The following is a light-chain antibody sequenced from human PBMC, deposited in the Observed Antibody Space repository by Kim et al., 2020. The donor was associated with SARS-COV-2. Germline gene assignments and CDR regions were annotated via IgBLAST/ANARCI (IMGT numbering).Light chain of an antibody. Sequence: ASVGDTVTITCQASQGISSWLVWYQQRPEKAPKSLIYAAARLQSGVPSRFSDSRSGTDFTLTITSLQPEDFATYYCQQYNSYPLTFGGGTKVDIK. CDR3: QQYNSYPLT. V-gene: IGKV1D-16*01. CDR1: QGISSW. J-gene: IGKJ4*01. CDR2: AAA.